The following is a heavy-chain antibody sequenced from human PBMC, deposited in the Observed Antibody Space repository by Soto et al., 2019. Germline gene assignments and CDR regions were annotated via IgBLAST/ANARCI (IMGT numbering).Heavy chain of an antibody. D-gene: IGHD3-9*01. Sequence: QLQLQESGPGLVKPSETLSLTCSVSGGSISSSSHYWGWIRQPPGKGLEWIGSIYYSGSTYYNPSLKSRVTISVDTSKNQFPLKLSSMTAADTAVYYCARRESYDILTGYYYFDYWGRGTLVTVSS. V-gene: IGHV4-39*01. CDR2: IYYSGST. CDR1: GGSISSSSHY. CDR3: ARRESYDILTGYYYFDY. J-gene: IGHJ4*02.